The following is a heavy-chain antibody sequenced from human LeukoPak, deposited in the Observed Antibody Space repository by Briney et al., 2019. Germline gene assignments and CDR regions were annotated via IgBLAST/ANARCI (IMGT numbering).Heavy chain of an antibody. D-gene: IGHD6-13*01. V-gene: IGHV4-39*07. CDR3: ARDYPGSSSWGYYYYGMDV. CDR1: GGSISSSSYY. Sequence: SETLSLTCTVSGGSISSSSYYWGWIRQPPGKGLEWIGSIYYSGSTYYNPSLKSRVTISVDTSKNQFSLKLSSVTAPDTAVYYCARDYPGSSSWGYYYYGMDVWGQGTTVTVSS. J-gene: IGHJ6*02. CDR2: IYYSGST.